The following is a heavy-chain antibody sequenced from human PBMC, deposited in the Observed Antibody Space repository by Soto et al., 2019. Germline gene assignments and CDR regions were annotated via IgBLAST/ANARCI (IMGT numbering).Heavy chain of an antibody. Sequence: GGSLRLSCGGSGFTFSRYAMSWVRQAPGKGLEWVSAISGSGSSTYYADSVTGRFTVSRDNSKNTIYLQMNSLRAEDTATYYCAKDEGEFFGSGRRPFDPWGQGNLVTVSS. CDR2: ISGSGSST. CDR3: AKDEGEFFGSGRRPFDP. V-gene: IGHV3-23*01. J-gene: IGHJ5*02. D-gene: IGHD3-10*01. CDR1: GFTFSRYA.